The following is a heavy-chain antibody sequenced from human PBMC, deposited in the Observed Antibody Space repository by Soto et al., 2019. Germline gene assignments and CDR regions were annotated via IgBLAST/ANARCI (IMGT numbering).Heavy chain of an antibody. CDR2: ISYDGSKE. J-gene: IGHJ6*01. V-gene: IGHV3-30-3*01. D-gene: IGHD4-17*01. CDR1: GFTFSRFA. CDR3: ARDQITVRGGYYDYGKDV. Sequence: PGGSLRLSCAASGFTFSRFAIHWVRQAPGKGLEWVALISYDGSKEYYADSVKGRFTISRDNSKNTVYLQMNSLRAEDTAVYYCARDQITVRGGYYDYGKDVSGQGAXFTVSS.